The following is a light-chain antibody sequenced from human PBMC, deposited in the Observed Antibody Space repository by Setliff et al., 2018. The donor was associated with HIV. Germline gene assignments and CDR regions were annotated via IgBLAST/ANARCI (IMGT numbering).Light chain of an antibody. CDR2: QAT. Sequence: QCALTQPASVSGSPGQSITISCTGTSNDVGRYDLVSWYQQHPARAPKLIIYQATRRPSGVSNRFSGSKSGNVASLTISGLQAEDEADYYCCSNTGSNTFVFGTGTKVTV. CDR3: CSNTGSNTFV. CDR1: SNDVGRYDL. J-gene: IGLJ1*01. V-gene: IGLV2-23*01.